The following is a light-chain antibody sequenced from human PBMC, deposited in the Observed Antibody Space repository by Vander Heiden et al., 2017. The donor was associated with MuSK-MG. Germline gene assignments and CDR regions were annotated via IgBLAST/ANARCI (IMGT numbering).Light chain of an antibody. CDR2: WAS. CDR1: QSVLSSSNNRNN. Sequence: DIVMTQSPDSLAVSLGERATINCKSSQSVLSSSNNRNNLAWYQQKPGQPPKLLIYWASTRESGVPGRFSGSASGTDFTLTISSLHAADVTVYYCQLDDAIPLTFGQGTKLEIK. V-gene: IGKV4-1*01. CDR3: QLDDAIPLT. J-gene: IGKJ2*01.